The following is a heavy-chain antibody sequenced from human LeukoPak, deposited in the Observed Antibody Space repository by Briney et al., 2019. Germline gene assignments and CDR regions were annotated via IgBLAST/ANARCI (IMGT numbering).Heavy chain of an antibody. CDR3: ARGGDFWSGYWSY. CDR1: GYTFTGYY. V-gene: IGHV1-8*03. CDR2: MNPNSGNT. D-gene: IGHD3-3*01. Sequence: GASVKVSCKASGYTFTGYYMHWVRQAPGQGLEWKGWMNPNSGNTGYAQKFQGRVTITRNTSISTAYMELSSLRSEDTAVYYCARGGDFWSGYWSYWGQGTLVTVSS. J-gene: IGHJ4*02.